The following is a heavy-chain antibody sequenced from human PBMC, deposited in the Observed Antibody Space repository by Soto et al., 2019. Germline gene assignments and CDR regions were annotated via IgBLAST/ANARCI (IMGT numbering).Heavy chain of an antibody. Sequence: QVQLQESGPGLVRPSETLSLTCTVSGGSFSSYYWTWIRQPPGKGLEWIGYVYYSGSTDYNPSLKSRVTISVATSKNQFSLKLNSVTAADTAVYYCAGRDCSTTSCYYLDYYYLDVWGRGTTVTVSS. J-gene: IGHJ6*03. D-gene: IGHD2-2*01. CDR1: GGSFSSYY. CDR3: AGRDCSTTSCYYLDYYYLDV. CDR2: VYYSGST. V-gene: IGHV4-59*08.